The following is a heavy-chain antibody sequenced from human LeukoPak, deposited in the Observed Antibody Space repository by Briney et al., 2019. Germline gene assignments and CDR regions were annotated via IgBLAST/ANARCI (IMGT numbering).Heavy chain of an antibody. CDR3: ARAPSITPGYYMDV. J-gene: IGHJ6*03. Sequence: AAGSLRLSCAASGFPFSSYAMHWVRQAPGKGLEYVSAISSNGGSTYYANSVKGRFTISRDNSKNTLYLQMGSLRAEDMAVYYCARAPSITPGYYMDVWGKGTAVTVSS. V-gene: IGHV3-64*01. CDR2: ISSNGGST. D-gene: IGHD3-10*01. CDR1: GFPFSSYA.